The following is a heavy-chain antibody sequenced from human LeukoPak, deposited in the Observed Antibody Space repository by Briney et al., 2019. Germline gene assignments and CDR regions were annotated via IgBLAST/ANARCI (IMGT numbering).Heavy chain of an antibody. V-gene: IGHV3-9*01. CDR2: ISWNSGTI. Sequence: PGGSLRLSCAASGFTFDDYAMHWVRQAPGKGLEWVSGISWNSGTIDYADSVKGRFTISRDNAKNSLYLQMNSLRAEDTALYYCTKAQGAGAYFDWLFDYWGQGTLVTVSS. J-gene: IGHJ4*02. CDR1: GFTFDDYA. CDR3: TKAQGAGAYFDWLFDY. D-gene: IGHD3-9*01.